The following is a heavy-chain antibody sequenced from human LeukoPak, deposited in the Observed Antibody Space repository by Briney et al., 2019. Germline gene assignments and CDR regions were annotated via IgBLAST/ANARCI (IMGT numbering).Heavy chain of an antibody. J-gene: IGHJ3*02. CDR2: VSGSGAST. V-gene: IGHV3-23*01. CDR3: AKGVRGVMGDAFDI. CDR1: GFSFSSNV. D-gene: IGHD3-10*01. Sequence: GGSLRLSCAGSGFSFSSNVMSWVRQAPGKGLEWVSGVSGSGASTYYAKSVKGRFTISRDNSKNTLYLQMNSLRAEDTAVYYCAKGVRGVMGDAFDIWGQGTMVTVSS.